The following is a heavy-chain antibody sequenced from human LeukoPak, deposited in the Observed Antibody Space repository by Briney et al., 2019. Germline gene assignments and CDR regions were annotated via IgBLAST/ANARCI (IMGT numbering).Heavy chain of an antibody. CDR2: IWYDGSNK. V-gene: IGHV3-33*06. CDR1: GFTFSSYG. Sequence: GGALRLSCAASGFTFSSYGMHGVRQAPGRGLEWVAVIWYDGSNKYYADSVKGRLTISRDNSKNTLYLAMNSLRAADTAVYYCAKESGHNWNSAAFDYYYYMDVWGKGTTVTVS. CDR3: AKESGHNWNSAAFDYYYYMDV. D-gene: IGHD1-7*01. J-gene: IGHJ6*03.